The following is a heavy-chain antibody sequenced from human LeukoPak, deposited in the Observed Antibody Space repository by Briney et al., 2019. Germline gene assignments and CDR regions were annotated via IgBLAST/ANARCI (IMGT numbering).Heavy chain of an antibody. CDR1: GFTFSSYW. Sequence: AGSLRLSCAASGFTFSSYWMSWVRQAPGKELEWVANIKQDGSEKYYVDSVKGRFTISRDNAKNSLYLQMNSLRAEDTAVYYCAREIGLWLLDYWGQGTMVTVSS. CDR2: IKQDGSEK. V-gene: IGHV3-7*01. D-gene: IGHD5-18*01. J-gene: IGHJ3*01. CDR3: AREIGLWLLDY.